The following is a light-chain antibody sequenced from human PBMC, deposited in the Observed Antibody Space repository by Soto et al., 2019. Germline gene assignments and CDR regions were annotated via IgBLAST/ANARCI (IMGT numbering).Light chain of an antibody. V-gene: IGKV1-5*01. CDR3: QQYNYY. Sequence: DIQMTQSPSTLSASVGDRVTITCRARQSISTWLAWFQVKPGRAPKLLIYDASSLESGVPSRFSGSRSGTEFTLTISSLQPDDFATYYCQQYNYYFGPGTKVDIK. CDR2: DAS. CDR1: QSISTW. J-gene: IGKJ3*01.